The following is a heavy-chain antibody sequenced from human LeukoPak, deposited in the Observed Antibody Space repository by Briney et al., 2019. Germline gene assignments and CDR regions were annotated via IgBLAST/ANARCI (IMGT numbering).Heavy chain of an antibody. CDR2: ITPYNGET. V-gene: IGHV1-18*01. D-gene: IGHD2-2*01. CDR1: GYTFSNYG. J-gene: IGHJ4*02. Sequence: ASVKVSCKASGYTFSNYGFSWVRQAPGQGLEWMGWITPYNGETNYAQKFQGRLTMTTDTSTTTAYMELANLSSEDAAVYYCARDPSPHLGDTRYYFDYWGQGTPVTVSS. CDR3: ARDPSPHLGDTRYYFDY.